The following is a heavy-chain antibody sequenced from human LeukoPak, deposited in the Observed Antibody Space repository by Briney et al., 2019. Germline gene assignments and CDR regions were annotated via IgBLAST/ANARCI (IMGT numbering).Heavy chain of an antibody. CDR3: ASRYSGSYSDY. Sequence: ASVKVSCKASGYTFTNYGINWVRQAPGQGLEWMGGIIPIFGTANYAQKFQGRVTITADESTSTAYMELSSLRSEDTAVYYCASRYSGSYSDYWGQGTLVTVSS. CDR2: IIPIFGTA. J-gene: IGHJ4*02. D-gene: IGHD1-26*01. CDR1: GYTFTNYG. V-gene: IGHV1-69*13.